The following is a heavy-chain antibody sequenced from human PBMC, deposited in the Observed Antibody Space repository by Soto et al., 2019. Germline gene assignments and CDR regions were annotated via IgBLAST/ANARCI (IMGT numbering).Heavy chain of an antibody. V-gene: IGHV3-74*01. J-gene: IGHJ4*02. CDR1: GFTFSDHW. CDR3: AKGLYGDYDY. D-gene: IGHD4-17*01. CDR2: TNSDGSST. Sequence: GGSLRLSCAASGFTFSDHWMHWVRQAPGKGLVWVSRTNSDGSSTTYADSVQGRFVISRDNARDTLYLQMNSLSAEDTAVYYCAKGLYGDYDYWGQGTLVTVSS.